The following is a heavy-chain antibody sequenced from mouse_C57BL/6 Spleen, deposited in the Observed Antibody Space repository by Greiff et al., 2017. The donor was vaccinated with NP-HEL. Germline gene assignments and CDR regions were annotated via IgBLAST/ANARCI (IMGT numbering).Heavy chain of an antibody. CDR2: IYPRDGST. CDR3: ARRPYSNYPYYFDY. Sequence: QVQLQQSGPELVKPGASVTLSCKASGYTSTSYDLNWVKQRPGQGLEWVGWIYPRDGSTKYNENFKGKATLTVDISSSTEYMDLHSLTSEDSAVYFCARRPYSNYPYYFDYWGQGTTLTVSS. D-gene: IGHD2-5*01. CDR1: GYTSTSYD. V-gene: IGHV1-85*01. J-gene: IGHJ2*01.